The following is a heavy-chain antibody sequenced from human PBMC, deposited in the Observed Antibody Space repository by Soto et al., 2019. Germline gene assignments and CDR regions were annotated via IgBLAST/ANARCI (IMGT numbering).Heavy chain of an antibody. Sequence: VGSLRLSCAASGFTFSSYSMNWVRQAPGKGLEWVSSISSSSSYIYYADSVKGRFTISRDNAKNSLYLQMNSLRAEDTAVYYCATIAVAGTLVDVWGQGTTVSVSS. J-gene: IGHJ6*02. CDR2: ISSSSSYI. V-gene: IGHV3-21*01. CDR3: ATIAVAGTLVDV. D-gene: IGHD6-19*01. CDR1: GFTFSSYS.